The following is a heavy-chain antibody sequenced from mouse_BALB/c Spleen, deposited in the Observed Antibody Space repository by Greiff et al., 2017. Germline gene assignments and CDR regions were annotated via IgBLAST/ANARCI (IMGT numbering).Heavy chain of an antibody. D-gene: IGHD1-1*01. J-gene: IGHJ4*01. CDR2: INPYNGDT. Sequence: VQLQQSGPELVKPGASVKISCKASGYSFTGYFMNWVMQSHGKSLEWIGRINPYNGDTFYNQKFKGEATLTVDKSSSTAHMELRSLASEDSAVYYCARSTVGSAMDYWGQGTSVTVSS. CDR3: ARSTVGSAMDY. CDR1: GYSFTGYF. V-gene: IGHV1-20*02.